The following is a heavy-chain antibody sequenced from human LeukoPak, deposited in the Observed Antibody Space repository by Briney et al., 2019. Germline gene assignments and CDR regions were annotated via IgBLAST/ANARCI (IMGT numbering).Heavy chain of an antibody. J-gene: IGHJ6*02. CDR1: GYTFTSYD. V-gene: IGHV1-8*02. CDR2: MNPNSGNT. Sequence: GASVKVSCKASGYTFTSYDINWVRQATGQGLEWMGWMNPNSGNTGYAQKFQGRVTITRNTSISTAYMELSSLRSEDTAVYYCARRYYGSGPWGMDVWGQGTTVTVSS. D-gene: IGHD3-10*01. CDR3: ARRYYGSGPWGMDV.